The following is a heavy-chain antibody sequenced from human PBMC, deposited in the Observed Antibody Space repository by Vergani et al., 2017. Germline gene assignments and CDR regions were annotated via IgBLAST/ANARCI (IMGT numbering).Heavy chain of an antibody. Sequence: QVQLVESGGGLVKPGGSVRLSCAASGFTFSDYYMSWIRQAPGKGLEWVSYISSSGSTIYYADSVKGRFTMTRDTSTSTVYMELSSLRSEDTAVYYCARDWGNSDYGGPYDSFDIWGQGTMVTVSS. J-gene: IGHJ3*02. V-gene: IGHV3-11*01. CDR3: ARDWGNSDYGGPYDSFDI. CDR1: GFTFSDYY. D-gene: IGHD4-23*01. CDR2: ISSSGSTI.